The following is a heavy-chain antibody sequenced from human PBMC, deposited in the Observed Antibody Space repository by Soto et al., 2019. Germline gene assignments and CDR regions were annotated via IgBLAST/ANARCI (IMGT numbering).Heavy chain of an antibody. CDR3: ARGVAGPLHWFDP. Sequence: ASVKVSCKASGGTFSSYAISWVRQAPGQGLEWMGGIIPIFGTAKYSQKFQGRVTITRETSASTAYMELSSLRSEDTAVYYCARGVAGPLHWFDPWGQGTLVTVSS. CDR1: GGTFSSYA. CDR2: IIPIFGTA. D-gene: IGHD6-19*01. V-gene: IGHV1-69*05. J-gene: IGHJ5*02.